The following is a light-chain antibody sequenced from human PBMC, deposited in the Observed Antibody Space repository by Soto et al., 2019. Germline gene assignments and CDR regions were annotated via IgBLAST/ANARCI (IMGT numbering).Light chain of an antibody. V-gene: IGKV1-39*01. Sequence: DIQMTQSPSSLSASVGDRVTITCRASQRIGIYLNLYQQKPGKGPKLLIYAASSLQDGVPSRFSGSGSGTDFSLSISSLQPEDVATYYCQQTYTTWTFGQGSRVEIK. CDR3: QQTYTTWT. J-gene: IGKJ1*01. CDR1: QRIGIY. CDR2: AAS.